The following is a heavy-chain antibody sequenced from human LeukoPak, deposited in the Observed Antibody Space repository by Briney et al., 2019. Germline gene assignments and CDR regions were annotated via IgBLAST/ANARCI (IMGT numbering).Heavy chain of an antibody. V-gene: IGHV4-59*01. D-gene: IGHD1-26*01. CDR3: ARDQEYSGSYYRYFDY. Sequence: PSETLSLTCTVSGGSLSSYYWSWIRQPPGKGLEWIGYIYSRGLTRGSTNYNPSLKSRVTISVDTSKNQFSLKLSSVTAADTAVYYCARDQEYSGSYYRYFDYWGQGALVTVSS. J-gene: IGHJ4*02. CDR1: GGSLSSYY. CDR2: IYSRGLTRGST.